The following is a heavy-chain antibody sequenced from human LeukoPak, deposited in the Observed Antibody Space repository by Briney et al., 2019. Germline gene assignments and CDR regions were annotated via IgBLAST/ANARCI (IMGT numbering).Heavy chain of an antibody. CDR2: INWKTGAT. V-gene: IGHV3-20*04. CDR1: GFSFDDYG. CDR3: ARETSARGVSTH. Sequence: GGSLRLSCAASGFSFDDYGMSWVRQAPGKGLVWLSGINWKTGATGYSDSVKGRFTISKDNTKNSLYLQMNSLRAEDTAFYYCARETSARGVSTHWGQGTLVTVSS. D-gene: IGHD3-10*01. J-gene: IGHJ4*02.